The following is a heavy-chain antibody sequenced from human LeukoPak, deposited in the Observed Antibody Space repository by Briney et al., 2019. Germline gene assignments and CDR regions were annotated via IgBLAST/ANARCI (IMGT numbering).Heavy chain of an antibody. V-gene: IGHV3-13*01. D-gene: IGHD3-22*01. CDR3: ARRDDSGGHYDAFDI. J-gene: IGHJ3*02. CDR2: VGTAGDT. CDR1: GFIFSRYV. Sequence: GRSLRLSCAASGFIFSRYVMHWVRQPTGKGLEWVSSVGTAGDTYYPASVKGRFTISRENAKNSFYLQMNSLTAGDTAVYYCARRDDSGGHYDAFDIWGQGTMVTVSS.